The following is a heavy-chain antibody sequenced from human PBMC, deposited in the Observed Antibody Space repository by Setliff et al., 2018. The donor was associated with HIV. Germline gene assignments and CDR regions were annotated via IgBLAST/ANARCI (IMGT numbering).Heavy chain of an antibody. CDR3: VRVSCSSWYSIPRNYYYSMDV. CDR2: INHSGRT. Sequence: SETLSLTCAAYGGSFSGYCWSWIRQPPGKGLEWIGEINHSGRTKYNPSLKSRVTTSVDTSKNQFSLRLSSVTAADTAVYYCVRVSCSSWYSIPRNYYYSMDVWGEGTTVTVSS. V-gene: IGHV4-34*01. CDR1: GGSFSGYC. D-gene: IGHD6-13*01. J-gene: IGHJ6*03.